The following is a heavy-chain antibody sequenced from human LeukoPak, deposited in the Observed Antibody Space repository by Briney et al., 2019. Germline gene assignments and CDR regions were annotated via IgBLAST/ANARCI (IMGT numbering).Heavy chain of an antibody. CDR1: GFIFGDYA. V-gene: IGHV3-69-1*01. CDR3: ARIGAGSSRDY. D-gene: IGHD6-13*01. J-gene: IGHJ4*02. CDR2: IVGSSST. Sequence: PGRSLRLSCTASGFIFGDYAMSWVRQAPGKGLEWVSSIVGSSSTYYADSLKGRFTISRDNAKNSLYLQMNSLRAEDTAVYYCARIGAGSSRDYWGQGTLVTVSS.